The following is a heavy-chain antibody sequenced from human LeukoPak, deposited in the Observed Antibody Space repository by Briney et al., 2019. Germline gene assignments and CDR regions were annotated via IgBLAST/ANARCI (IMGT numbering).Heavy chain of an antibody. Sequence: PSETLSLTCTVSGGSISSYYWSWTRQPPGKGLEWIGYIYYSGSTNYNPSLKSRVTISVDTSKNQFSLKLSSVTAADTAVYYCARDRRPNSGSFSGSFDYWGQGTLVTVSS. V-gene: IGHV4-59*01. CDR2: IYYSGST. CDR1: GGSISSYY. CDR3: ARDRRPNSGSFSGSFDY. D-gene: IGHD1-26*01. J-gene: IGHJ4*02.